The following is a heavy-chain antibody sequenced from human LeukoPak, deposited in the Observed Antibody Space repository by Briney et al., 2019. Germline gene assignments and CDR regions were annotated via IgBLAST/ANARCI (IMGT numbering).Heavy chain of an antibody. CDR3: AKRGVVIRVILVGFHKEAYYFDS. J-gene: IGHJ4*02. CDR2: ISGSGGGT. Sequence: GGSLRLSCAVSGITLSNYGMSWVRQAPGKGLEWVAGISGSGGGTHYADSVKGRFTISRDNPRNTLYLQMNSLGAEDTAVYFCAKRGVVIRVILVGFHKEAYYFDSWGQGALVTVSS. D-gene: IGHD3-22*01. CDR1: GITLSNYG. V-gene: IGHV3-23*01.